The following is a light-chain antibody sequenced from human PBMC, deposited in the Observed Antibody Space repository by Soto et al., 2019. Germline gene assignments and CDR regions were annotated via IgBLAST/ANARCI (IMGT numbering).Light chain of an antibody. CDR1: QSVSTN. Sequence: ERVMTQSPATLSVSPVERATLSCRASQSVSTNLAWYQQIPGQAPRLLIYSAFIRATGIPARFSGSGSGTEFTLTISSLQSEDFAVYYCQQYNNWPLTFGGGTKVDI. V-gene: IGKV3-15*01. CDR2: SAF. J-gene: IGKJ4*01. CDR3: QQYNNWPLT.